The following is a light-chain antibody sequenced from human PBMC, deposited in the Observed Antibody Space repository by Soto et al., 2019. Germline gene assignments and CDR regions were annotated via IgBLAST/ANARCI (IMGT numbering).Light chain of an antibody. CDR1: CGHSSDA. Sequence: QLVLTQSPSASASLGASVKLTCTLSCGHSSDAIAWHQQQPEKGPRFLMNLNSDGSHTKGDGIPDRFSGSSSGAERYLTISSLQSEDEADYYCQTWGTGIVVFGGGTKLTVL. V-gene: IGLV4-69*01. CDR3: QTWGTGIVV. CDR2: LNSDGSH. J-gene: IGLJ2*01.